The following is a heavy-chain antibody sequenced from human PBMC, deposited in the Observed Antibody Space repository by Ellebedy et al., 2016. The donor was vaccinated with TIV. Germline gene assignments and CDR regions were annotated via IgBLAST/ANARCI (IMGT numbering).Heavy chain of an antibody. V-gene: IGHV3-53*01. Sequence: GESLKISXAASGFTVSSNYMSWVRQAPGKGLEWVSVIYSGGSTYYADSVKGRFTISRDNSKNTLYLQMNSLRAEDTAVYYWARRLGHMVAGVWDVWGQGTTVTVSS. D-gene: IGHD3-10*01. J-gene: IGHJ6*02. CDR2: IYSGGST. CDR3: ARRLGHMVAGVWDV. CDR1: GFTVSSNY.